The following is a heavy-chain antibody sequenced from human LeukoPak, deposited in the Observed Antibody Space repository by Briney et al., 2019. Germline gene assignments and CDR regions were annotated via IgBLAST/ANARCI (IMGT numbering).Heavy chain of an antibody. D-gene: IGHD6-19*01. CDR1: GFTVSSNY. V-gene: IGHV3-53*01. CDR3: ARGSIAVAGPYFDY. Sequence: GGSLRLSCAASGFTVSSNYMSWVRQAPGKGLEWVSIIYSGGSTYYADSVKGRFTISRDNSKNTLYLQMNNLRAEDTAVYYCARGSIAVAGPYFDYWGQGTLVTVSS. J-gene: IGHJ4*02. CDR2: IYSGGST.